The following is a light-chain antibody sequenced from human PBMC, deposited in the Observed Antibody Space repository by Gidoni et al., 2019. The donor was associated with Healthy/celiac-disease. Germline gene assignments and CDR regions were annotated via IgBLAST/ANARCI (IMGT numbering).Light chain of an antibody. Sequence: EIVMTQSPATLSVSPGERATLSCRASPSVSSHLAWYQQKPGQAPRLLIYGASTRATGIPARFSGSGSGTEFTLTISSLQSEDFAVYYCQQYNNWPLTFGGGTKVEIK. CDR2: GAS. CDR3: QQYNNWPLT. CDR1: PSVSSH. V-gene: IGKV3-15*01. J-gene: IGKJ4*01.